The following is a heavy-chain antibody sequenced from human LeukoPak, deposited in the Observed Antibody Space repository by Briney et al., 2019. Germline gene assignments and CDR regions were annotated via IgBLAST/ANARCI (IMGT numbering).Heavy chain of an antibody. Sequence: GRSLRLSCAASGFTFSGYGMHWVRQAPGKGLEWVAIIWYDGSKKYHADSVKGRFTISRDNSKNTLYLQMNSLRAEDTAVYYCARGRFLEWFIDYWGQGTLATVSS. J-gene: IGHJ4*02. D-gene: IGHD3-3*01. CDR2: IWYDGSKK. V-gene: IGHV3-33*01. CDR3: ARGRFLEWFIDY. CDR1: GFTFSGYG.